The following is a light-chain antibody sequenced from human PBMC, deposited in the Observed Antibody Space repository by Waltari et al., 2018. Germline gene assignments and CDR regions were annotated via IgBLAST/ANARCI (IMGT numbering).Light chain of an antibody. Sequence: QAVVTQEPSLTVSPGGPVTLTCGPSTGAVTTGHYATWFQPKPCQVPPTLISDTSNRLSWTPARFSGSLLGGKAVLTLSGAQPEDEADYYCLLSYSGASWMFGGGTKLTVL. V-gene: IGLV7-46*01. CDR1: TGAVTTGHY. CDR3: LLSYSGASWM. J-gene: IGLJ3*02. CDR2: DTS.